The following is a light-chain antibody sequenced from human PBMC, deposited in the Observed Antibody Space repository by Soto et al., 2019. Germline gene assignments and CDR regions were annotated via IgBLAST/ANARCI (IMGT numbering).Light chain of an antibody. Sequence: DIQMTQSPSSLSASVGDRVTITCRASQSISSYLNWYQQKPGKAPKLLIYAASSLQSGVPSRFSGSGSGTEFTLTISSLQPEDFATYYCQQSYSTPGPFGQGTKVEIK. CDR3: QQSYSTPGP. CDR1: QSISSY. V-gene: IGKV1-39*01. J-gene: IGKJ1*01. CDR2: AAS.